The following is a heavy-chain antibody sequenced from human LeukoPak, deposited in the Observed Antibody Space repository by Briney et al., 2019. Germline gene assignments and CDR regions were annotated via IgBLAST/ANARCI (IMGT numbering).Heavy chain of an antibody. J-gene: IGHJ5*02. CDR1: GGSISGDY. D-gene: IGHD3-22*01. CDR3: ARDDSSGYYNWFDP. CDR2: IYYTGST. V-gene: IGHV4-59*12. Sequence: SDTLSLTCTVSGGSISGDYWSWLRQPPGQGLEWVAYIYYTGSTNYNPSLKSRVTMSVDTSKNQFSLKLSSVTAADTAVYYCARDDSSGYYNWFDPWGQGTLVTVSS.